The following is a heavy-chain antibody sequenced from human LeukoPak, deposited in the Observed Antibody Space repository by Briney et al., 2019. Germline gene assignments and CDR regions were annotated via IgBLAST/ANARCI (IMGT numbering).Heavy chain of an antibody. Sequence: SETLSLTCTVSGGSVGSGGYYWSSIRQPPGGGLEWIGDIYYIRNTNYNPSLKSRVTMSLDPSKNQFSLKLNSVTAADTAVYYCARTQSQSGSYRYYFAYWGQGTLVTVSS. D-gene: IGHD1-26*01. CDR3: ARTQSQSGSYRYYFAY. J-gene: IGHJ4*02. CDR1: GGSVGSGGYY. CDR2: IYYIRNT. V-gene: IGHV4-61*08.